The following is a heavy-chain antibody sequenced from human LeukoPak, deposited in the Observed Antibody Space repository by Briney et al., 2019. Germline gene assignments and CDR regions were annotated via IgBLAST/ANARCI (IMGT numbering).Heavy chain of an antibody. Sequence: PGGSLRLSCAASGFTVSSNYMSWVRQAPGKGLEWVSVIYSGGSTYYADSVKDRFTISRDNAKNSLYLQMNSLRAEDTAVYYCAREKMGTPPWPSRKSYWYFDLWGRGTLVTVSS. V-gene: IGHV3-53*01. CDR1: GFTVSSNY. J-gene: IGHJ2*01. CDR2: IYSGGST. D-gene: IGHD7-27*01. CDR3: AREKMGTPPWPSRKSYWYFDL.